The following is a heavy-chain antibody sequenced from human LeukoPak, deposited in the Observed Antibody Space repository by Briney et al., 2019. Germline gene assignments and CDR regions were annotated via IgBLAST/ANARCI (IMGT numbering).Heavy chain of an antibody. CDR3: ARFMITFGGVIVVAFDI. Sequence: PSETLSLTCAVYGGSFSGYYWSWIRQPPGKGLEWIGEINHSGSTNYNPSLKSRVTISVDTSKNQFSLKLSSVTAADTAVYYCARFMITFGGVIVVAFDIWGQGTMVTASS. CDR2: INHSGST. V-gene: IGHV4-34*01. D-gene: IGHD3-16*02. CDR1: GGSFSGYY. J-gene: IGHJ3*02.